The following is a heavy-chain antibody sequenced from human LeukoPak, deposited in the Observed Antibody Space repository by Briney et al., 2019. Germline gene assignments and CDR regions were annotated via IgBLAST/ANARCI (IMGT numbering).Heavy chain of an antibody. J-gene: IGHJ4*02. CDR2: IYYSGST. CDR1: GGSISSYY. V-gene: IGHV4-59*01. CDR3: ARAVPRSGLEFDY. Sequence: PSETLSLTCTVSGGSISSYYWSWIRQPPGKGLEWIGYIYYSGSTNYNPSLKSRVTISVDTSKNQFSLKLSSVTAADTAVYSCARAVPRSGLEFDYWGQGTLVTVSS. D-gene: IGHD6-25*01.